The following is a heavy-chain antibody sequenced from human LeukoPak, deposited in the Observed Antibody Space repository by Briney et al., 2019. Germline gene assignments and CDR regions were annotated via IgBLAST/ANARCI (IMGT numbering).Heavy chain of an antibody. Sequence: GGSLRLSCAASGFIVSGNYISWVRQAPGKGLEWVSAISGSGGSTFYSDSVKGRFTISRDNSKNTLFLQMNSLRADDTAVYYCAKDREGQQWLVRGYFDYWGQGTLVTVSS. CDR3: AKDREGQQWLVRGYFDY. CDR1: GFIVSGNY. CDR2: ISGSGGST. J-gene: IGHJ4*02. D-gene: IGHD6-19*01. V-gene: IGHV3-23*01.